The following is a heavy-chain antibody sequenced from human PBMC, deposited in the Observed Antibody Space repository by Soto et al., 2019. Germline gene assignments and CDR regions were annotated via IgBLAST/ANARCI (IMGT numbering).Heavy chain of an antibody. D-gene: IGHD2-15*01. CDR2: LSNDGSHE. J-gene: IGHJ4*02. CDR3: ANCCSGSGSSYYIDS. CDR1: GFTFSSSG. Sequence: GGSLRLSCEVPGFTFSSSGMHWVRQTPGKGLEWVAILSNDGSHERYADSVKGRFTISRDNSKNTLYLQMNSLTPEDAAVYYCANCCSGSGSSYYIDSWCQGTLVTLSS. V-gene: IGHV3-30*18.